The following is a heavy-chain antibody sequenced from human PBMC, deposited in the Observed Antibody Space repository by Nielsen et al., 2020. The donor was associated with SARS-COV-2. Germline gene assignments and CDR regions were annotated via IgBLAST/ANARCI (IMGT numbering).Heavy chain of an antibody. D-gene: IGHD6-19*01. CDR2: ISHSGIT. J-gene: IGHJ3*02. Sequence: LRLSCTVSGASMSSGDYHWSWVRQTPGKGLEWLAFISHSGITYYNPSLKSRVIISQDTSKHQFYLKVPSVTAADTAVYFCARGDEQWLETDDAFDIWGQGTMVIVSS. CDR1: GASMSSGDYH. V-gene: IGHV4-30-4*01. CDR3: ARGDEQWLETDDAFDI.